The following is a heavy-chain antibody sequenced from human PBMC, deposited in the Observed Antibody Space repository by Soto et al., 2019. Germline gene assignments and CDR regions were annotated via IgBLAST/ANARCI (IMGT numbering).Heavy chain of an antibody. CDR1: GGTFSSYA. D-gene: IGHD3-10*01. CDR3: AGGRSMFWGVNYYYGMDV. V-gene: IGHV1-69*12. J-gene: IGHJ6*02. CDR2: IIPIFGTA. Sequence: QVQLVQSGAEVKKPGSSVKVSCKASGGTFSSYAISWVRQAPGQGLEWMGGIIPIFGTANYAQKFQGRVTITAEESRSTAYMELSSLRSEDTAVYYCAGGRSMFWGVNYYYGMDVWGQGATVTVSS.